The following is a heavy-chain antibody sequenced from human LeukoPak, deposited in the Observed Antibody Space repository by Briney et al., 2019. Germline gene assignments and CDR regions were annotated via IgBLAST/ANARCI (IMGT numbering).Heavy chain of an antibody. Sequence: TGGSLRLSCAASGFTFSSYSMNWVRQAPGKGLEWVSSISSSSTYIYYTDSVKGRFTISRDNAKNSLYLQMNSLRAEDTAVYYCARDPDYYGSGTYYNHYFDYWGQGTLVTVSS. J-gene: IGHJ4*02. CDR1: GFTFSSYS. D-gene: IGHD3-10*01. CDR3: ARDPDYYGSGTYYNHYFDY. V-gene: IGHV3-21*01. CDR2: ISSSSTYI.